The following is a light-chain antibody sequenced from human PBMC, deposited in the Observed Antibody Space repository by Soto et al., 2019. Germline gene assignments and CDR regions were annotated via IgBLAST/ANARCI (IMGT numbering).Light chain of an antibody. CDR2: TNN. CDR3: ATWDDILNGYV. Sequence: QSVLTQPPSASGTPGQRITISCSGSGSNIGSNTVTWYQQLPRTAPKLLIYTNNQRPSGVPDRFSGSRSGTSASLAISGLQSWDEADYYCATWDDILNGYVFGTGTKVTVL. J-gene: IGLJ1*01. CDR1: GSNIGSNT. V-gene: IGLV1-44*01.